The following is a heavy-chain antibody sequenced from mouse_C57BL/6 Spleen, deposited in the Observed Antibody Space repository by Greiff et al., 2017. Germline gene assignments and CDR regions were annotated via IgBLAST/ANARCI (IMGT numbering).Heavy chain of an antibody. CDR1: GYTFTSYW. CDR2: IHPNSGST. CDR3: AREEGFYYYGSSYAWFAY. Sequence: QVQLQQSGAELVKPGASVKLSCKASGYTFTSYWMHWVKQRPGQGLEWIGMIHPNSGSTNYNEKFKSKATLTVDKSSSTAYMQLSSLTSEDSAVYYCAREEGFYYYGSSYAWFAYWGQGTLVTVSA. V-gene: IGHV1-64*01. D-gene: IGHD1-1*01. J-gene: IGHJ3*01.